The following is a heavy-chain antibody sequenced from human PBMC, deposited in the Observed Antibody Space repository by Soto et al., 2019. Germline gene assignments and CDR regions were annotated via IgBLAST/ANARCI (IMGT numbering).Heavy chain of an antibody. J-gene: IGHJ5*02. V-gene: IGHV1-46*03. D-gene: IGHD6-13*01. CDR1: GYTFSNYY. CDR3: ARDNSRTFPAAPGDKKSDSSGWWFDP. Sequence: ASVKVSCKASGYTFSNYYMHWVRQAPGQGLEWMGIINPSGGSTSYGQKFQGRVTVTRDTSTSTVYMELNSLTSEDTAIYYCARDNSRTFPAAPGDKKSDSSGWWFDPWGQGTLVTVSS. CDR2: INPSGGST.